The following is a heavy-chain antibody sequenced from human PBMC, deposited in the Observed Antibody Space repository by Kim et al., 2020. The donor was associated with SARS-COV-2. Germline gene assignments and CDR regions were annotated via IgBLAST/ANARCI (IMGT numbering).Heavy chain of an antibody. D-gene: IGHD6-19*01. CDR1: GSSVSDLS. CDR2: FDPDDGQI. J-gene: IGHJ4*02. Sequence: ASVKVSCKVSGSSVSDLSMHWVRQTPGKGLEWVGGFDPDDGQIIYSQKFQGRVTMTADTSIDTAFMDLSSLRADDAALYFCAATWYTNGWIYLHFWGQGTLVTVSS. V-gene: IGHV1-24*01. CDR3: AATWYTNGWIYLHF.